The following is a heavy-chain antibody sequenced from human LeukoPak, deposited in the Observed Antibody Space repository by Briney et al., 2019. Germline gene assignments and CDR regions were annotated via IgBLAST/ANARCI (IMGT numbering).Heavy chain of an antibody. D-gene: IGHD1-26*01. J-gene: IGHJ4*02. Sequence: SETLSLTCAVYGGSFSGYYWSWIRQPPGKGLEWIGYIYYSGSTNYNPSLKSRVTISVDTSKNQVSLKLSSVTAADTAVYYRARQIVGAARHFDYWGQGILVTVSS. CDR2: IYYSGST. CDR3: ARQIVGAARHFDY. V-gene: IGHV4-59*08. CDR1: GGSFSGYY.